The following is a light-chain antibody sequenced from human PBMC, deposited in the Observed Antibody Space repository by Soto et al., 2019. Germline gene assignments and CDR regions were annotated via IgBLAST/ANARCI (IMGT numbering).Light chain of an antibody. CDR1: SSDVGNYNY. CDR2: DVS. J-gene: IGLJ2*01. Sequence: QSVLTQPASVSGSPGQSITISCTGTSSDVGNYNYVSWYQQHPGKAPKLMIYDVSHRPSGVSDRFSGSKSGNTASLTISGLQAEDEADYYCSSFVSSSALVVFGGGTKVTVL. V-gene: IGLV2-14*01. CDR3: SSFVSSSALVV.